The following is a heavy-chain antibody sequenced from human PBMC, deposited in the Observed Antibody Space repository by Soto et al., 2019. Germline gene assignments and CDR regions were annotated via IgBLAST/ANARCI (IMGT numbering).Heavy chain of an antibody. Sequence: SQTLSLTCAISVDSVSSKSAAWNWIRRSPSRGLEWLGRTYYRSKWYNDYAVSVKSRITIIPDTSKNKYSLQLNSVTTEDTGVYYCARSDGHFDYGGQGTVVTVSS. V-gene: IGHV6-1*01. CDR1: VDSVSSKSAA. CDR3: ARSDGHFDY. J-gene: IGHJ4*02. CDR2: TYYRSKWYN.